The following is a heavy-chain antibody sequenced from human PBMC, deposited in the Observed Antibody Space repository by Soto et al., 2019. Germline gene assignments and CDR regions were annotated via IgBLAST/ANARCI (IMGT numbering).Heavy chain of an antibody. D-gene: IGHD2-8*01. CDR3: TRGGHCTDGVCSALDY. Sequence: QVQLQESGPGLVKPSETLSLTCTVSGGSISTYYWSWIRQPPGKGLEWIGYIYYGGSANYNPSLKSRGTISVDRSKKQFSLKLNSVTAADTAVYYCTRGGHCTDGVCSALDYWGQGTLVTVSS. CDR1: GGSISTYY. J-gene: IGHJ4*02. CDR2: IYYGGSA. V-gene: IGHV4-59*08.